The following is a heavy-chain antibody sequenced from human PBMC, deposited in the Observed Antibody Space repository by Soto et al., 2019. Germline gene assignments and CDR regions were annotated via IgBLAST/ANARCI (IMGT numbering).Heavy chain of an antibody. J-gene: IGHJ4*02. CDR3: ARVKNSGWFHFDY. Sequence: EVQLVESGGDLVQPGGSLRLSCAASGFTFSDHYMDWVRQAPGEGLEWVGRIRMKANGSTTEYAASVKGRFTISRDDSKNSLYLQMKSLKTEDTAVYFCARVKNSGWFHFDYWGQGTLVTVSS. CDR1: GFTFSDHY. V-gene: IGHV3-72*01. CDR2: IRMKANGSTT. D-gene: IGHD6-19*01.